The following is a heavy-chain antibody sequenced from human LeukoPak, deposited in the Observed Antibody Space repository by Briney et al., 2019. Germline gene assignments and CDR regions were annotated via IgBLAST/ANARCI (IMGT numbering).Heavy chain of an antibody. CDR2: IYSDGTT. CDR3: ARAPNWRFDH. V-gene: IGHV3-53*01. CDR1: RFSVSSIY. Sequence: PGGSLRLSCAASRFSVSSIYMNWVRQAPGKGLDWVSVIYSDGTTYYADSVKGRFTIYRDDSKNTLYLHMNSLRAEDTAVYYCARAPNWRFDHWGQGTIVTVSS. J-gene: IGHJ4*02. D-gene: IGHD1-1*01.